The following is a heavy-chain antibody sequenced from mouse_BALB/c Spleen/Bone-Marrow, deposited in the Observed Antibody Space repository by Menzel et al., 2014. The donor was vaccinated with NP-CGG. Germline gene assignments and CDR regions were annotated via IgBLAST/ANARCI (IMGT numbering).Heavy chain of an antibody. CDR1: GFTFSGYA. V-gene: IGHV5-6-5*01. J-gene: IGHJ4*01. CDR3: AGITTVDY. Sequence: EVKLVESGGGLVKPGGSLKLSCAASGFTFSGYAMSWVRQTPEKRLEWVASISSGGTTYYPDSVKGRFTISRDSARNILYLQMSSLRSEDTAMYYCAGITTVDYWGQGTSVTVSS. D-gene: IGHD1-1*01. CDR2: ISSGGTT.